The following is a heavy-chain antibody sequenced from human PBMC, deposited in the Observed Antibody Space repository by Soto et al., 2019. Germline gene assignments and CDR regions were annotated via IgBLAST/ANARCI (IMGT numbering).Heavy chain of an antibody. CDR3: ARGLLSIAARWARGYYYYGMDV. D-gene: IGHD6-6*01. V-gene: IGHV4-39*07. CDR2: INHSGST. J-gene: IGHJ6*02. CDR1: GGSISSGGYY. Sequence: SGTLSLTCTVSGGSISSGGYYWSWTRQPPGKGLAWIGEINHSGSTNYNPSLKSRVTISVDTSKNQFSLKLSSVTAADTAVYYCARGLLSIAARWARGYYYYGMDVWGQGTTVTVSS.